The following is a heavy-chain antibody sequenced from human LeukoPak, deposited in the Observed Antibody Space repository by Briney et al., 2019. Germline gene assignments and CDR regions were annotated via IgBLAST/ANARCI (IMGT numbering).Heavy chain of an antibody. CDR2: IYTSGST. D-gene: IGHD5-18*01. CDR3: ALVDTAMVGD. Sequence: SETLSHTCTVSGGSISCGSYYWSWIRQPAGKGLEWIGRIYTSGSTNYNPSLKSRVTISVDTSKNQFSLKLSSVTAADTAVYYCALVDTAMVGDWGQGTLVTVSS. CDR1: GGSISCGSYY. V-gene: IGHV4-61*02. J-gene: IGHJ4*02.